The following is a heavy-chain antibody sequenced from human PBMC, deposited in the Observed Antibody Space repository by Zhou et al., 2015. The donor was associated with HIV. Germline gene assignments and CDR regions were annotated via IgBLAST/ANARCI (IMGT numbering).Heavy chain of an antibody. CDR2: ISYDGSNK. CDR1: GFTFSSYA. CDR3: ARDSTIVVVPAAIDY. D-gene: IGHD2-2*01. Sequence: QVQLVESGGGVVQPGRSLRLSCAASGFTFSSYAMHWVRQAPGKGLEWVAVISYDGSNKYYADSVKGRFTISRDNSKNTLYLQMNSLRAEDTAVYYCARDSTIVVVPAAIDYWGQGTLVTVSS. J-gene: IGHJ4*02. V-gene: IGHV3-30-3*01.